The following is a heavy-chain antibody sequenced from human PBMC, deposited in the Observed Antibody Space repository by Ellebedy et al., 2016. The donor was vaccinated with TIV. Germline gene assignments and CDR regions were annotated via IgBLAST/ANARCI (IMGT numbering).Heavy chain of an antibody. CDR3: ATRGVGGHFDY. D-gene: IGHD1-26*01. V-gene: IGHV3-23*01. Sequence: GESLKISCAASGFTFSSYAMSWVRQAPGKGLEWVSAIGGSGGSTYYADSVKGRFTISRDNSKNTLYLQMNSLRAEDTAVYYCATRGVGGHFDYWGQGALVTVSS. CDR1: GFTFSSYA. CDR2: IGGSGGST. J-gene: IGHJ4*02.